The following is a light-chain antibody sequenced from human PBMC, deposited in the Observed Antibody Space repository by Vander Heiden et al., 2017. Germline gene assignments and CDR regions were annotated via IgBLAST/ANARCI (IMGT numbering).Light chain of an antibody. CDR3: QSYDSTTVV. J-gene: IGLJ2*01. CDR2: DDS. V-gene: IGLV6-57*02. CDR1: SGRIGSNY. Sequence: NLMLTQPHAASASPGKTVTISSTGSSGRIGSNYVQWYQQRPGSAPTTVIYDDSQRPSGVPDRFSASIDSSSNSASLTISGLKTEDEADYCCQSYDSTTVVFGGGTKLTVL.